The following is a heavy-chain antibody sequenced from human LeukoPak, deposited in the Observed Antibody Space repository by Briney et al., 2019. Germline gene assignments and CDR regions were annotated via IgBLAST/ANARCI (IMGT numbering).Heavy chain of an antibody. J-gene: IGHJ4*02. CDR1: GASMTGYY. D-gene: IGHD7-27*01. CDR3: ARIPGDRPDD. CDR2: MYFGERT. V-gene: IGHV4-59*01. Sequence: SETLSLTCTVSGASMTGYYWTWIRQPPGKGLEWVGYMYFGERTNYNPSLKSRATISIDTSKKQFSLNLKSVTAADTAVYYCARIPGDRPDDWGQGTLVTVS.